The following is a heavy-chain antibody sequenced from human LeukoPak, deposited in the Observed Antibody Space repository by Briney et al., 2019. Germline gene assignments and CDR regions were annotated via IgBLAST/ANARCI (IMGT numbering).Heavy chain of an antibody. Sequence: SVKVSCKASGYTFTSYDISWVRQAPGQGLEWMGGIIPIFGTANYAQKFQGRVTITADESTSTAYMELSSLRSEDTAVYYCARALNSGSYYDFDYWGQGTLVTVSS. D-gene: IGHD1-26*01. V-gene: IGHV1-69*13. CDR1: GYTFTSYD. J-gene: IGHJ4*02. CDR2: IIPIFGTA. CDR3: ARALNSGSYYDFDY.